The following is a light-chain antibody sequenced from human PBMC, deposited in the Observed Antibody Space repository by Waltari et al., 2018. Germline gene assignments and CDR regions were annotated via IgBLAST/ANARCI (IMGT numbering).Light chain of an antibody. V-gene: IGLV2-11*01. CDR3: CSYAGSYTGV. J-gene: IGLJ2*01. CDR1: SSDVGGYNY. Sequence: QSALTQPRSVSGSPGQSVTISCTGTSSDVGGYNYVSWYQQHPGKAPKLMIYDVSKRPSGVPDRVSGSKAGNTASLAISGLQAEDEADYYCCSYAGSYTGVFGGGTQLTVL. CDR2: DVS.